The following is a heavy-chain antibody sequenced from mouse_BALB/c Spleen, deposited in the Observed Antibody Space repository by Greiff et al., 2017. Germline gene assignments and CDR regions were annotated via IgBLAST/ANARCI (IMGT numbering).Heavy chain of an antibody. CDR3: TIEITTWFAY. CDR2: INPSNGGT. CDR1: GYTFTSYY. V-gene: IGHV1S16*01. Sequence: QVQLQQPGAELVKPGASVKLSCKASGYTFTSYYMYWVKQRPGQGLEWIGGINPSNGGTNFNEKFKSKATLTVDKSSSTAYMQLSSLTSEDSAVYYCTIEITTWFAYWGQGTLVTVSA. D-gene: IGHD2-4*01. J-gene: IGHJ3*01.